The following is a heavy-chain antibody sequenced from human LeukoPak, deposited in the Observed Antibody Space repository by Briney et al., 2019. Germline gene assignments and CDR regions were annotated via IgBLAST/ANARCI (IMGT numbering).Heavy chain of an antibody. Sequence: GGSLRLSCAASGFSFSGYSMTWVRQAPGTGLEWISVMYSGGSTNYADSVKGRFTISRDNSKNTLYLQMNSLRAEDTAVYYCARDGSGMDAWGQGTTVTVSS. CDR1: GFSFSGYS. CDR3: ARDGSGMDA. J-gene: IGHJ6*02. V-gene: IGHV3-66*01. D-gene: IGHD5-12*01. CDR2: MYSGGST.